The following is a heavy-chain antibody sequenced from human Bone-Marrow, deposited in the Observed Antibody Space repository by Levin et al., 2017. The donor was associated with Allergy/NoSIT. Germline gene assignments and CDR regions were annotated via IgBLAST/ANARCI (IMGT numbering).Heavy chain of an antibody. CDR1: GYTLTELS. J-gene: IGHJ4*02. CDR3: ATGEFGQQLFDY. V-gene: IGHV1-24*01. CDR2: FDPEQGET. Sequence: GGSLRLSCKVSGYTLTELSMHWVRQGHGNGLEWMGGFDPEQGETIYAQKYRGRVTMTEDPSTDTAYMELSSLTSEDTAMYYCATGEFGQQLFDYWGQGTLVTVSS. D-gene: IGHD6-13*01.